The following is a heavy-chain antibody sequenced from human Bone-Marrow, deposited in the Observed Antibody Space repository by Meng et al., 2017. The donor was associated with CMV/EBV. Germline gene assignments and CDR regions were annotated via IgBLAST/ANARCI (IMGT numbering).Heavy chain of an antibody. D-gene: IGHD2-8*01. CDR3: ARDRDLIFDS. V-gene: IGHV1-69*10. Sequence: SVKVSCKASGGTFSSYAISWVRQAPGQGLEWMGGIIPILGIANYAQKFQGRVTITADKSTSTAYMELSSLRSEDTAVYFCARDRDLIFDSWGQGTLVTVYS. J-gene: IGHJ4*02. CDR1: GGTFSSYA. CDR2: IIPILGIA.